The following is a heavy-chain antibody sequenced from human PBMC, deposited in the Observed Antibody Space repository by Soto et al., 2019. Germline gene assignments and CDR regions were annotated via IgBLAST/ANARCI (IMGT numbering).Heavy chain of an antibody. CDR2: LDQDGSER. Sequence: EVQLVESGGGLVQPGGSLRLSCAASGFTFSTYWMTWVRRPPGKGLEWVANLDQDGSERYYVDSVRGRFTISRDNAKNSLYLQMYSLRAEDTGVYYCVCGGNFFVYWGQGPLVTVS. J-gene: IGHJ4*02. CDR3: VCGGNFFVY. CDR1: GFTFSTYW. D-gene: IGHD3-16*01. V-gene: IGHV3-7*01.